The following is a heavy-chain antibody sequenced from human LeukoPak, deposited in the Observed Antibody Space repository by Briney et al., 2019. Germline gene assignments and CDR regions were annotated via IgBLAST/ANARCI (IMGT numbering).Heavy chain of an antibody. V-gene: IGHV1-69*05. CDR2: IIPIFGTA. CDR1: GGTFSSYA. Sequence: GASVKVSCKASGGTFSSYAISWVRQAPGQGLEWMGGIIPIFGTANYAQKFQGRVTMTTDTSTSTAYMELRSLRSDDTAVYYCARVSFVVVVADFDYWGQGTLVTVSS. D-gene: IGHD2-15*01. J-gene: IGHJ4*02. CDR3: ARVSFVVVVADFDY.